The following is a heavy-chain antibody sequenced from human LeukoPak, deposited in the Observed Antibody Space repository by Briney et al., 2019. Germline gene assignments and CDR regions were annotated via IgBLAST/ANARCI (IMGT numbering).Heavy chain of an antibody. Sequence: PGGSLRLSCAASGFTFTSYSMQWVRQAPGKGLEWVALITYDGSNENYADFVKGRFTVSRDNSKNTMYLQMNTLRPEDTAIYYCARTSHSSGFYYGADWGQGTLVTVSS. CDR2: ITYDGSNE. V-gene: IGHV3-30*04. J-gene: IGHJ4*02. CDR3: ARTSHSSGFYYGAD. D-gene: IGHD3-22*01. CDR1: GFTFTSYS.